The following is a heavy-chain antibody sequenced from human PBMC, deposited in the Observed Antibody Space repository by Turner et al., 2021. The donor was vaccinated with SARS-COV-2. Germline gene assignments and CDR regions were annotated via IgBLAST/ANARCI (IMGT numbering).Heavy chain of an antibody. CDR3: AREVVGAIHGMDV. CDR2: ISRSGSTI. V-gene: IGHV3-48*03. Sequence: EVQLVESGGGLVQPGGSLRLPCAASGFTFSSYEMNWVRQAPGKGLEWVSYISRSGSTIYYADSVKGRFTISRDNAKNSLYLQMNSLRAEDTAVYYCAREVVGAIHGMDVWGQGTTVTVSS. D-gene: IGHD1-26*01. J-gene: IGHJ6*02. CDR1: GFTFSSYE.